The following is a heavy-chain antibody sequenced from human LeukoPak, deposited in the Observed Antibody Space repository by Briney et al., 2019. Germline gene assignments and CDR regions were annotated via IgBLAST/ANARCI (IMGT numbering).Heavy chain of an antibody. CDR3: ARDAFYSRYFDY. CDR2: IIPIFGTA. V-gene: IGHV1-69*05. J-gene: IGHJ4*02. Sequence: ASVKVSCEASGGTFSSYAISWVRQAPGQGLEWMGRIIPIFGTANYAQKFQGRVTITTDESTSTAYMELSSLRSEDTAVYYCARDAFYSRYFDYWGQGTLVTVSS. D-gene: IGHD4-11*01. CDR1: GGTFSSYA.